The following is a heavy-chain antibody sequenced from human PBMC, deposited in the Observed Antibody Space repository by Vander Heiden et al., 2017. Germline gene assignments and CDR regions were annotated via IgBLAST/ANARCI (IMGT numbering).Heavy chain of an antibody. Sequence: EVQLVESGGGLVKPGGSLRLSCAASGFPFRSYSMNWVRQAPGKGLEWVSSISSSSSYIYYADSVKGRFTISRDNAKNSLYLQMNSLRAEDTAVYYCARLGSSTSCYECYYYGMDVWGQGTTVTVSS. CDR3: ARLGSSTSCYECYYYGMDV. V-gene: IGHV3-21*01. J-gene: IGHJ6*02. D-gene: IGHD2-2*01. CDR1: GFPFRSYS. CDR2: ISSSSSYI.